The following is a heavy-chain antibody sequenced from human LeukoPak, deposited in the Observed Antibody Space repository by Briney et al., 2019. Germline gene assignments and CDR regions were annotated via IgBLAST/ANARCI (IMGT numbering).Heavy chain of an antibody. CDR1: GFTLSSYW. J-gene: IGHJ4*02. Sequence: GGSLRPSCATSGFTLSSYWMHWVRQVPGKGLEWLSVINNDGVSTSYADSVKGRFTISRDNAKNTLYLRMNSLRAEDTAIYYCARKPLSGGYGGTIDYWGQGTLVTVSS. CDR2: INNDGVST. D-gene: IGHD5-12*01. V-gene: IGHV3-74*01. CDR3: ARKPLSGGYGGTIDY.